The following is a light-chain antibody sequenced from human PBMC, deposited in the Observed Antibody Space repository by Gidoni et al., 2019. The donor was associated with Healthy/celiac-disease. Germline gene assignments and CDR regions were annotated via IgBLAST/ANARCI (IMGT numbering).Light chain of an antibody. Sequence: DIQMTQSPSSLSASVGDRVTITCRASQSISSYLNWYQQKPGKAPKLLTYAASSLQSGVPSRFSGSGSGTDFTLTISSLQPEDFATYYCQQSYSTPPDTFGQGTKLEIK. J-gene: IGKJ2*01. CDR3: QQSYSTPPDT. CDR1: QSISSY. V-gene: IGKV1-39*01. CDR2: AAS.